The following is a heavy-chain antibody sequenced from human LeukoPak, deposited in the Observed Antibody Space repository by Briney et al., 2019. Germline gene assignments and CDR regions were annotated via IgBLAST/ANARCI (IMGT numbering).Heavy chain of an antibody. CDR1: GFTFSSYG. V-gene: IGHV3-33*01. Sequence: GGSLRLSCAASGFTFSSYGMHWVRQAPGMGLEWVAVIWYDGSNKYYADSVKGRFTISRDNSKNTLYLQMNSLRAEDTAVYYCAREYSSGWYYYDYWGQGTLVTVSS. J-gene: IGHJ4*02. CDR2: IWYDGSNK. CDR3: AREYSSGWYYYDY. D-gene: IGHD6-19*01.